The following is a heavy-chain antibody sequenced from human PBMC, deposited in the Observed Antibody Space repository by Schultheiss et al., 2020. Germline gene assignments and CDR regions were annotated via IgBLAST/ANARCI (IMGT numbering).Heavy chain of an antibody. CDR3: AREGSYCDGDCYSDGFDV. J-gene: IGHJ3*01. CDR2: ISAYNGNT. D-gene: IGHD2-21*02. CDR1: GYTFTSYG. Sequence: ASVKVSCKASGYTFTSYGISWVRQAPGQGLEWMGWISAYNGNTNYAQKLQGRVTMTTDTSTSTAYMELRSLRSDDTAVYYCAREGSYCDGDCYSDGFDVWGQGTMVTVSS. V-gene: IGHV1-18*04.